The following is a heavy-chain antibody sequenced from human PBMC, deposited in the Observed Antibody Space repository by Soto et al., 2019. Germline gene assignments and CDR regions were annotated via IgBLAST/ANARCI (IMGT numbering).Heavy chain of an antibody. CDR3: AKDLGTYGLGATMNY. D-gene: IGHD1-26*01. J-gene: IGHJ4*02. Sequence: AQLLESGGGLIQPGGSLRLSCAASGFTFYSYAMSWVRQAPGKGLEWVSGISSSGGSTNYADSVKGRFTISRDNSKNTLYLQMNSLRAEDTAVYYCAKDLGTYGLGATMNYWGQGTLVTVSS. CDR2: ISSSGGST. V-gene: IGHV3-23*01. CDR1: GFTFYSYA.